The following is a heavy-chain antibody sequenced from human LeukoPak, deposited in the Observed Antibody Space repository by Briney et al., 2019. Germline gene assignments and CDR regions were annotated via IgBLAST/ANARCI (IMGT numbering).Heavy chain of an antibody. D-gene: IGHD1-26*01. CDR3: AKTGVLVGATSGY. Sequence: PGGSLRLSCAASGFTFSRYAMNWVRQAPGKGLEWVSAISGSGGSTYYADSVKGRFTISRDNSKNTLYLQMNSLRAEDTAVYYCAKTGVLVGATSGYWGQGTLVTVSS. CDR1: GFTFSRYA. CDR2: ISGSGGST. V-gene: IGHV3-23*01. J-gene: IGHJ4*02.